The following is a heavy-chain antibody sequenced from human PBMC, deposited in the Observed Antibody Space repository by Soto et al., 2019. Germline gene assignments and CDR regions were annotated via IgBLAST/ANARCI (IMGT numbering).Heavy chain of an antibody. CDR1: GFTVSSNY. V-gene: IGHV3-53*01. CDR2: IYSSGST. Sequence: GGSLRLSCAVSGFTVSSNYMSWVRQAPGKGLDWVSVIYSSGSTYYADSVKGRFTISRDTSKNTLYLQMNSLRAEDTAVYYCARDSHNYDSSGYDYWGRGTLVTVSS. D-gene: IGHD3-22*01. CDR3: ARDSHNYDSSGYDY. J-gene: IGHJ4*02.